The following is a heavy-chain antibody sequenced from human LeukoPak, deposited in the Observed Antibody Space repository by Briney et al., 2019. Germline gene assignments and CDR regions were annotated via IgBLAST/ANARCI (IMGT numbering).Heavy chain of an antibody. CDR2: ISDDGSNK. Sequence: GRSLRLSCAASGFTFSSYATHWVRQAPGKGLEWVAVISDDGSNKYYADSVKGRFTISRDNSKNTLYLQMNSLRAEDTAVYYCARGGPTVTTPIDYWGQGTLVTVSS. J-gene: IGHJ4*02. CDR3: ARGGPTVTTPIDY. CDR1: GFTFSSYA. V-gene: IGHV3-30-3*01. D-gene: IGHD4-17*01.